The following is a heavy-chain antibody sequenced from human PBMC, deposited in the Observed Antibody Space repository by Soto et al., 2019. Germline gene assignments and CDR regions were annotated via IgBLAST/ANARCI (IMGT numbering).Heavy chain of an antibody. V-gene: IGHV3-21*01. J-gene: IGHJ2*01. CDR2: ISSSSSYI. Sequence: EVQLVESGGGLVKPGGSLRLSCAASGFTFSSYSMNWVRQAPGKGLEWVSSISSSSSYIYYADSVKGRFTISRDNAKNSLYLQMNSLRAEDTAVYYCARYYDVTEYWYFDLWGRGTLVTVSS. D-gene: IGHD3-3*01. CDR3: ARYYDVTEYWYFDL. CDR1: GFTFSSYS.